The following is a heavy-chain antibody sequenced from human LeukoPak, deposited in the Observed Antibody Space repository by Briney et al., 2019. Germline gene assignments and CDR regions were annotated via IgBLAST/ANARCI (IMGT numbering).Heavy chain of an antibody. Sequence: ASVKVSCKASGYTFTSYDINWVRQATGQGLEWMGWMNPNSGNTGYAQKFQGRVTMTRNTSISTAYMGLSSLRSEDTAVYYCARGRRLRSFRFFDYWGQGTLVTVSS. D-gene: IGHD4-17*01. CDR3: ARGRRLRSFRFFDY. V-gene: IGHV1-8*01. J-gene: IGHJ4*02. CDR2: MNPNSGNT. CDR1: GYTFTSYD.